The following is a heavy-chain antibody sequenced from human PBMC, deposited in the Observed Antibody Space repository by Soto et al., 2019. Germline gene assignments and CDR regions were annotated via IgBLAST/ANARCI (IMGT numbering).Heavy chain of an antibody. Sequence: EVQLVESGGGLVKPGGSLRLSCAASGFTFSNAWMSWVRQAPGKGLEWVGRIKSKTDVGTTDYAAPVKGRFTISRDDSKNTLYLQMNRLKTEYTAVYYCTTEAVTIDDYWGQGTLVTVSS. V-gene: IGHV3-15*01. CDR2: IKSKTDVGTT. CDR1: GFTFSNAW. CDR3: TTEAVTIDDY. J-gene: IGHJ4*02. D-gene: IGHD4-4*01.